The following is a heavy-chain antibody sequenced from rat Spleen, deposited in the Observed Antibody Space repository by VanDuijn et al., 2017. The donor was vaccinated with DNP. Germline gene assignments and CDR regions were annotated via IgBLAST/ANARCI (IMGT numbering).Heavy chain of an antibody. CDR1: GFTFSDYY. Sequence: EVQLVESDGGLVQPGRSLKLSCAASGFTFSDYYMAWVRQAPTKGLEWVATISYDGSSTYYRDSVKGRFTISRDNAKSTLYLQMDSQRSEDTATYYCARCEACGGITTWGWFAYWGQGTLVTVSS. V-gene: IGHV5-29*01. D-gene: IGHD1-4*01. CDR3: ARCEACGGITTWGWFAY. CDR2: ISYDGSST. J-gene: IGHJ3*01.